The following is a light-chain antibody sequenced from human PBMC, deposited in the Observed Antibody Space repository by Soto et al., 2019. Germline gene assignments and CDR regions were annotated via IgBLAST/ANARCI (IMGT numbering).Light chain of an antibody. V-gene: IGKV3-20*01. CDR2: GAS. CDR3: QHYDTSPPGFS. J-gene: IGKJ3*01. CDR1: QSVTSTY. Sequence: ILLTQSPGTLSLSPGERATLSCRASQSVTSTYLAWYQQRPGQAPKLLMYGASTRATGIPDRFSGSGSGTDFTLTISSLEPEDVAVYYCQHYDTSPPGFSFGPGTKVEIK.